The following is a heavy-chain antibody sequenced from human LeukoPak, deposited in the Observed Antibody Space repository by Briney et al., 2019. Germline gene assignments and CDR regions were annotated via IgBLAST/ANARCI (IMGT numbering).Heavy chain of an antibody. CDR2: IDTTSTYI. CDR3: ARSRRDSAWYIDDY. D-gene: IGHD6-13*01. CDR1: GFTFSSYS. V-gene: IGHV3-21*01. J-gene: IGHJ4*02. Sequence: GGSLRLSCAASGFTFSSYSMNWVRQAPGKGLEWVASIDTTSTYIFYGDSVRGRFTISRDHATNSLSLQMHSLTAGDTAVYYCARSRRDSAWYIDDYWGQGTLVTVSS.